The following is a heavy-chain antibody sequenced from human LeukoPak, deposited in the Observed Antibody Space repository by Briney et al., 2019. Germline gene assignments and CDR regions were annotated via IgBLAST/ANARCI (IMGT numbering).Heavy chain of an antibody. D-gene: IGHD1-14*01. CDR2: IKDDGSEK. J-gene: IGHJ4*02. CDR3: ARARIDY. CDR1: GFTFTIYA. V-gene: IGHV3-7*04. Sequence: GGSLRLSCAASGFTFTIYAMAWVRQAPGKGLEWVANIKDDGSEKYSVDSVKGRFTISRDNAKNLLYLQMSSLRAEDTAVYYCARARIDYWDQGTLATVSS.